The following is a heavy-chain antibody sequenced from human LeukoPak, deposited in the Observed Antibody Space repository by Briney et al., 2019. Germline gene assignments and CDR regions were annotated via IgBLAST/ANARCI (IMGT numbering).Heavy chain of an antibody. V-gene: IGHV1-8*01. J-gene: IGHJ4*02. CDR3: AGEGLDY. CDR2: INPNSGTF. CDR1: GYTFTNHQ. Sequence: ASVKVSCKASGYTFTNHQMHWVRQAPGHGLEWMGWINPNSGTFVYAQKFQGRVTITTDSSTSTAYMELSSLRSEDTAVYYCAGEGLDYWGQGTLITVSS.